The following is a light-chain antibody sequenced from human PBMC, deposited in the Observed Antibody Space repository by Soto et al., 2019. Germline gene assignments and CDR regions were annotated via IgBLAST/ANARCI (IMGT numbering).Light chain of an antibody. CDR2: GAS. V-gene: IGKV3-15*01. CDR3: QQSYSTPT. Sequence: EIVMPQSPATLSVSPGARAPLSCRASQSVSSNLAWYPQKPGQAPRLLIHGASTRATGIPARFSGSGSGTEFTLTISSLQPEDFATYYCQQSYSTPTFGQGTKVDIK. J-gene: IGKJ1*01. CDR1: QSVSSN.